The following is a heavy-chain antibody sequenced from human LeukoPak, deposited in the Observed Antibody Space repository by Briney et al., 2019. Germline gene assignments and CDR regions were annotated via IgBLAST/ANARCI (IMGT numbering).Heavy chain of an antibody. D-gene: IGHD5-12*01. CDR2: ISSSRTYI. CDR3: ARVGIVATGYAFDI. CDR1: GFTFSSYS. Sequence: GGSLRLSCAASGFTFSSYSMNWVRQAPGKGLEWVSSISSSRTYIYYADSVKGRFTISRDNAKNSLYLQMNSLRVEDTAVYYCARVGIVATGYAFDIWGQGTMVTVS. V-gene: IGHV3-21*01. J-gene: IGHJ3*02.